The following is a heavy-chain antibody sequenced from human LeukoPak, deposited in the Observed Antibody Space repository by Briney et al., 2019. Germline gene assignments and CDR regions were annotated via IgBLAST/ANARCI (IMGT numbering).Heavy chain of an antibody. CDR2: IRSKTNSYAT. CDR1: GFTFSGSV. V-gene: IGHV3-73*01. D-gene: IGHD7-27*01. CDR3: SRHSTHGLTGVEYYYMDV. J-gene: IGHJ6*03. Sequence: GGSLRLSCAASGFTFSGSVMHWVRQASGKGLEWIGRIRSKTNSYATAYAASVKGRFTISRDESKNTAYLQMNSLKTEDTAVYYCSRHSTHGLTGVEYYYMDVWGKGTTVTVSS.